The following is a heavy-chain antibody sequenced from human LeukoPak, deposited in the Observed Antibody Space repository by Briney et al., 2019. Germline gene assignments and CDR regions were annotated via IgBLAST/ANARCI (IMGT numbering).Heavy chain of an antibody. D-gene: IGHD1-26*01. V-gene: IGHV4-39*01. CDR3: ARRRRIVGATPGAFDI. Sequence: SETLSLTCTVSGGSISSSSAYWGWIRQPPGKGLEWIGSIYYSKNTYYNPSLKSRVTISADTSKNQFSLTLGSVSATDTAVYYCARRRRIVGATPGAFDIWGQGTMVTVSS. CDR1: GGSISSSSAY. CDR2: IYYSKNT. J-gene: IGHJ3*02.